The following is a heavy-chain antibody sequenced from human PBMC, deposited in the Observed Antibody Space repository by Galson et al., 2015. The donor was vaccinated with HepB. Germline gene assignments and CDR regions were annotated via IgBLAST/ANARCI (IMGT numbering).Heavy chain of an antibody. V-gene: IGHV1-69*04. D-gene: IGHD6-6*01. Sequence: SVKVSCKASGGSFSSYIITWVRQAPGQGLEWMGRIIQMFEIANYAQKFQVRVTITADKSTNTAYMELSSLRSEDTAVYFCAREWGIAARLARAFDIWGRGTMVTVSS. CDR3: AREWGIAARLARAFDI. CDR2: IIQMFEIA. J-gene: IGHJ3*02. CDR1: GGSFSSYI.